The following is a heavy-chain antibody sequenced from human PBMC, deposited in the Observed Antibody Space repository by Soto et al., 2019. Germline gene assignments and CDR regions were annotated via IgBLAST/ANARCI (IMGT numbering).Heavy chain of an antibody. J-gene: IGHJ4*02. V-gene: IGHV4-59*01. CDR1: GGSINYYY. Sequence: QVQLQESGPGLVKPSETLSLTCTVSGGSINYYYWSWMRQSPGKGLEWIGYIYYDGFTDYNPSLRSRATISVDTSKNQFSMNLRSVTAADTALYYCARWNEGLDYWGQGALVTVSS. CDR3: ARWNEGLDY. CDR2: IYYDGFT. D-gene: IGHD1-1*01.